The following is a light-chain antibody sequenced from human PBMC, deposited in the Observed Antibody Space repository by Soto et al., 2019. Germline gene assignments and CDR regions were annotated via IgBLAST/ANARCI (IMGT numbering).Light chain of an antibody. Sequence: EIVMTQSPATLSVSPGERATLSCRASQSVSSNLAWYQQNPGQAPMLLIYVASTRATGIPARFSGSGSGTEFTLTISSLQSEDFAVYYCQQYNNWPQTVGQGTKVDIK. CDR2: VAS. CDR3: QQYNNWPQT. V-gene: IGKV3-15*01. J-gene: IGKJ2*01. CDR1: QSVSSN.